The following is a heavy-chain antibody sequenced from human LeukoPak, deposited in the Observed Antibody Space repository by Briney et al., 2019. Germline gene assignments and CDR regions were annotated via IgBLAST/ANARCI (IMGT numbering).Heavy chain of an antibody. J-gene: IGHJ4*02. CDR3: ARGSSSWPYPSDY. CDR2: INPNSGGT. D-gene: IGHD6-13*01. V-gene: IGHV1-2*02. Sequence: GASVKVSCKASGYTFAVYHMHWVRQAPGQGLEWMGWINPNSGGTNYAQKFQGRVTMASDTSISTAYMELSRLRSDDTAVCYCARGSSSWPYPSDYWGQGTLVTVSS. CDR1: GYTFAVYH.